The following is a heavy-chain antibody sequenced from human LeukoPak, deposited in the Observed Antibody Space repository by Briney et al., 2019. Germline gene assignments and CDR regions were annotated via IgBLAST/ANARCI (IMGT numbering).Heavy chain of an antibody. CDR2: IYYKGST. CDR1: GGSISNYY. V-gene: IGHV4-59*08. Sequence: SETLSLTCTVSGGSISNYYWSWIRQPPGKGLEWIGYIYYKGSTNYHPPPKSRVTMSADTSKNQFSLKLSSVTAADTAVYYCARGLGGYSAYYHNWFDPWAQGTLVTVSS. D-gene: IGHD5-12*01. J-gene: IGHJ5*02. CDR3: ARGLGGYSAYYHNWFDP.